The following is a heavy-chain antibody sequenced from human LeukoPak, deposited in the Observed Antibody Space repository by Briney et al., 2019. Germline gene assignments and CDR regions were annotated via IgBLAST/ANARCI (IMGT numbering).Heavy chain of an antibody. D-gene: IGHD3-22*01. Sequence: GGSLRLSCAASGITFSASGMHWVRQAPGKGLEWVAMIWSDGSNQYYADSVKGRFTISRDNSKNTLYLQMNSLRAEDTAVYYCAKGNTMIVVVYYFDYWGQGTLVTVSS. CDR1: GITFSASG. CDR3: AKGNTMIVVVYYFDY. CDR2: IWSDGSNQ. V-gene: IGHV3-33*06. J-gene: IGHJ4*02.